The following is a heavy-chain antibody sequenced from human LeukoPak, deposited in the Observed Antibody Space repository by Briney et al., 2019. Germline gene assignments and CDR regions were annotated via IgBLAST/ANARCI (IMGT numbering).Heavy chain of an antibody. CDR1: GYTFTSYA. CDR2: INAGNGNT. J-gene: IGHJ4*02. Sequence: VASVKVSCKASGYTFTSYAMHWVRQAPGQRLEWMGWINAGNGNTKYSQKFQGRVTITRDTSASTAYMELSSLRSEDTAVYYCARSRAIGSGWPGNYWGQGTLVTVSS. V-gene: IGHV1-3*01. D-gene: IGHD6-19*01. CDR3: ARSRAIGSGWPGNY.